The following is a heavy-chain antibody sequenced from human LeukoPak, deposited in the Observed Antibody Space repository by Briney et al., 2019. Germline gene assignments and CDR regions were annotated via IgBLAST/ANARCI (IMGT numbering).Heavy chain of an antibody. CDR1: GGSISSSNW. CDR3: ARDKAPPFSSNRYYYGMDV. V-gene: IGHV4-4*02. D-gene: IGHD6-13*01. Sequence: SGTLSLTCAVSGGSISSSNWWSGVRPSPGKGLEWIGEIYHSGSTNYNPSLKRRVTISLAKPTKQFSLQLSSVTAADTAVYYCARDKAPPFSSNRYYYGMDVWGKGTTVTVSS. J-gene: IGHJ6*04. CDR2: IYHSGST.